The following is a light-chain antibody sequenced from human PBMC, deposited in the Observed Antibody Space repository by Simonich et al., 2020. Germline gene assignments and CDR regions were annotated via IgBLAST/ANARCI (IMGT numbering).Light chain of an antibody. CDR1: SSDVGSYNL. J-gene: IGLJ3*02. V-gene: IGLV2-23*01. CDR2: EGS. CDR3: CSYAGSYTWV. Sequence: QSALTQPASVSGSPGQSITISCPGTSSDVGSYNLVSWYQQHPGKAPQLMIYEGSKRPSGVSNRFSGSKSGNTASLTISGLQAEDEADYYCCSYAGSYTWVFGGGTKLTVL.